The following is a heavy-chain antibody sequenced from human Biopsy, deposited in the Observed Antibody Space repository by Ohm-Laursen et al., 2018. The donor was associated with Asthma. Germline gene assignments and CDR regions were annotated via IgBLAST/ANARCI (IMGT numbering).Heavy chain of an antibody. CDR1: GFTFSNYG. CDR2: ISFDGGNK. V-gene: IGHV3-30*18. J-gene: IGHJ4*02. Sequence: SLRLSCTASGFTFSNYGMHWVRQAPGKGLDWVAVISFDGGNKNYTDSVKGRFTISRDNSRNTLHLQMNSLRAEDTAVYYCAKDVFPGWELRRGPDSWGQGTLVTVSS. CDR3: AKDVFPGWELRRGPDS. D-gene: IGHD1-26*01.